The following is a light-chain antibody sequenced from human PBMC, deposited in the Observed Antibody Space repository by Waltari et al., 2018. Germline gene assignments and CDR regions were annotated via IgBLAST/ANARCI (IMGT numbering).Light chain of an antibody. Sequence: EIVLTQSPATLSLSPGERATLSCRASQSISSFLAWYQQKPGQAPRLLSYDASKRATGIPTRFSGSGSGTDFTLTISSLEPEDFAVYYCQQRNDWPPMYTFGQGTKLEIK. CDR3: QQRNDWPPMYT. V-gene: IGKV3-11*01. J-gene: IGKJ2*01. CDR2: DAS. CDR1: QSISSF.